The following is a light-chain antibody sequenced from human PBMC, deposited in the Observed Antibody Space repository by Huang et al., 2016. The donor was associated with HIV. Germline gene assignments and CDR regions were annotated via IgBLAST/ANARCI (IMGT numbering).Light chain of an antibody. J-gene: IGKJ4*01. V-gene: IGKV3-11*01. CDR2: DTS. CDR3: QQRSTWPLT. Sequence: EVVLTQSPSILSLSLGGTGTISCKASQSVGSYVAWYQQRPGQSPRLLLYDTSNRAAGIPSRFSGSGSGTDFTLTISGLESEDLGVFYCQQRSTWPLTFGGGTKLAI. CDR1: QSVGSY.